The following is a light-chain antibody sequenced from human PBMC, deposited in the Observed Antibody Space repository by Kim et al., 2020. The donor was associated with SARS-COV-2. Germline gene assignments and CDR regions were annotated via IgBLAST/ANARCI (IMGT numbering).Light chain of an antibody. Sequence: DIQMTQSPSSLSASVGDRVTIACRASQSISNYLNWYQQKPGKAPNLLIYAASSLQGGVPSRFSGSGSGTDFTLTISSLQPEDSATYYCQQSHTAPSLTFGGGTKLEI. V-gene: IGKV1-39*01. J-gene: IGKJ4*01. CDR2: AAS. CDR3: QQSHTAPSLT. CDR1: QSISNY.